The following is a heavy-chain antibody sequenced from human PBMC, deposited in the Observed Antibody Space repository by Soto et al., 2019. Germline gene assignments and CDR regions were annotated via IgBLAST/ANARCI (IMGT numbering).Heavy chain of an antibody. V-gene: IGHV3-23*01. Sequence: HPGGTLRLSCAASSFTLEKYVMNWFGQAPGKGMEWVSAITGTGGATYYAESVKGRFTVSRDNSKNTLYLEMSSLRVDDTAVYFCATGAPPPPSLYYGLDLWCQGPTGTGSS. CDR3: ATGAPPPPSLYYGLDL. CDR1: SFTLEKYV. CDR2: ITGTGGAT. J-gene: IGHJ6*02. D-gene: IGHD3-10*01.